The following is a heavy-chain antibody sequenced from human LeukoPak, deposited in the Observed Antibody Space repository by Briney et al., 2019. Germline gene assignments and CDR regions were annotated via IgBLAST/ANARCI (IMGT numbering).Heavy chain of an antibody. V-gene: IGHV5-51*01. CDR3: ARRFLAAAATGRSAFDI. CDR2: IYPATSDT. Sequence: GESLKISCKASGFSFTSYWIAWVRQMPGKGLEWMGIIYPATSDTKYSPSFKGQVTMSADKSISTAYLQWSSLKASDTAMYYCARRFLAAAATGRSAFDIWGQGTKVTVSS. D-gene: IGHD6-13*01. J-gene: IGHJ3*02. CDR1: GFSFTSYW.